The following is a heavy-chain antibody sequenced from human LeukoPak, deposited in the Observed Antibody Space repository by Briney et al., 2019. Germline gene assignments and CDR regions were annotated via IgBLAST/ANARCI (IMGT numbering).Heavy chain of an antibody. V-gene: IGHV3-21*01. D-gene: IGHD1-26*01. CDR3: ASEGVVGPVAHFDY. Sequence: GESLRLSCAVSGFTFSNCAMNWIRQAPGKGLEWVSSIDVGSYTYYAGSVKGRFTISRDNAKNLLYLQMNSLRVEDTAVYYCASEGVVGPVAHFDYWGQGALVTVSS. CDR1: GFTFSNCA. J-gene: IGHJ4*02. CDR2: IDVGSYT.